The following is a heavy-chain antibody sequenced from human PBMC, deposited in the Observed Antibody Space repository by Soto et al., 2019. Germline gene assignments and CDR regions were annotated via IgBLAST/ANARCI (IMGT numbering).Heavy chain of an antibody. D-gene: IGHD2-8*01. V-gene: IGHV1-3*01. CDR3: ARSAIVLMVYAMFPAPNLFDP. CDR1: GYTFTSYA. Sequence: ASVKVSCKASGYTFTSYAMYWVRQAPGQRLEWMGWINAGNGNTKYSQKFQGRVTITRDTSASTAYMELSSLRSEDTAVYYCARSAIVLMVYAMFPAPNLFDPRAQRTLVPVSS. J-gene: IGHJ5*02. CDR2: INAGNGNT.